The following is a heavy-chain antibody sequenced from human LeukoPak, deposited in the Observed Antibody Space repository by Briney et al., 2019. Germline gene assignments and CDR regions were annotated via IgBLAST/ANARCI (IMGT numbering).Heavy chain of an antibody. Sequence: ASVKVSCKASGYTFTSYGISWVRQAPGQGLEWMGWISAYNGNTNYAQKLQGSVTMTTDTSTSTAYMELRSLRSDDTAVYYCAREYGNYYDSSGYSVDYWGQGTLVTVSS. CDR1: GYTFTSYG. CDR2: ISAYNGNT. J-gene: IGHJ4*02. V-gene: IGHV1-18*01. CDR3: AREYGNYYDSSGYSVDY. D-gene: IGHD3-22*01.